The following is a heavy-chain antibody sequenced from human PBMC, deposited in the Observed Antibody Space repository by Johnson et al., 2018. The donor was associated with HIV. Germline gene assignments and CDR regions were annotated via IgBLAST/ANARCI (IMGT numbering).Heavy chain of an antibody. J-gene: IGHJ3*02. Sequence: VQLVESGGRVVRPGGSLRLSCAASGFTFEDYGMSWVREAPGKGLEWVSGINWNGGSTGYVDSVKGRFTISRDNAKNSLYLQMNSLRPEDTGLYYCAKDIASGYTNGGTLDIWGQGTMVTVSS. CDR2: INWNGGST. V-gene: IGHV3-20*04. CDR3: AKDIASGYTNGGTLDI. D-gene: IGHD6-19*01. CDR1: GFTFEDYG.